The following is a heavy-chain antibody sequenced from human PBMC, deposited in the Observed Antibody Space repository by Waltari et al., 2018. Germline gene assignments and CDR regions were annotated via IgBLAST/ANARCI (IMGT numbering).Heavy chain of an antibody. J-gene: IGHJ4*02. CDR2: ISGSVGST. D-gene: IGHD3-10*01. CDR3: AKDLIADYYGSGSYG. CDR1: GFTCSSYA. V-gene: IGHV3-23*01. Sequence: ELQLLESGGGLVQPGGALRLSCAASGFTCSSYAMSWVREAPGKGLEWVSAISGSVGSTYYADSVKGRFTISRDNSKNTLYLQMNSLRAEDTAVYYCAKDLIADYYGSGSYGWGQGTLVTVSS.